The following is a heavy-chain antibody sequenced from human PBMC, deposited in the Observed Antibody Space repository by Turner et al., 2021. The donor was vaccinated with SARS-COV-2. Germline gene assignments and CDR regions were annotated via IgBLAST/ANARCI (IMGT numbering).Heavy chain of an antibody. J-gene: IGHJ5*01. D-gene: IGHD4-4*01. CDR2: INHRGIT. Sequence: QVQLQQWGAGLLKPSETLSLTCGVYGGSFSGYLWSWVRQPPGKGPEWIGEINHRGITNSNPSLKSRVTISVDTSKNQFSLNVTSVTPADTAVYYCARAVGMAASTRPNSGDSNAHRWFDFWGQGTLVTVSS. V-gene: IGHV4-34*01. CDR3: ARAVGMAASTRPNSGDSNAHRWFDF. CDR1: GGSFSGYL.